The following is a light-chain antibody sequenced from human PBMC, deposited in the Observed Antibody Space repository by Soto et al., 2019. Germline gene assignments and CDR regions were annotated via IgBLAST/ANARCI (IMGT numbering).Light chain of an antibody. CDR2: DAS. CDR1: QSLNNS. Sequence: DVQMTQSPSTRSASVGDRVTITCLASQSLNNSLAWYQQKPGKAPKLLIYDASTLERGVPSRFSGTGYGTEFTLTISSLQPDDVATYYGQQYYRASITFGQGTRLEIK. V-gene: IGKV1-5*01. CDR3: QQYYRASIT. J-gene: IGKJ5*01.